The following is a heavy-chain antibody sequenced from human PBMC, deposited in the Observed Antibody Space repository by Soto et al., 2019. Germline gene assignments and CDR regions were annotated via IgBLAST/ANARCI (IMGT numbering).Heavy chain of an antibody. D-gene: IGHD6-19*01. CDR1: GGSISSGGYY. CDR2: IYFSGST. V-gene: IGHV4-31*03. J-gene: IGHJ4*02. Sequence: NPSETLSLTCTVSGGSISSGGYYWSWIRQFPGKGLEWIGYIYFSGSTYYDPSLKSRVTISVDTSKNQFSLGLNSVTAADTAVYYCARAGYTSGWSINHFDYWGQGTPVTVSS. CDR3: ARAGYTSGWSINHFDY.